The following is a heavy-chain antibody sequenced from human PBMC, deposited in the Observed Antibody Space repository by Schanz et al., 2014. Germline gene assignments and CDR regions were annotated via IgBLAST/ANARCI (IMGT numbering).Heavy chain of an antibody. J-gene: IGHJ6*02. Sequence: QVQLQQWGAGLLKPSETLSLTCAVYGGPFSGYFWSWIRQSPGKGLQWIGEIHHSGSIIYNPSLRSGVPISMDTSNNQFFLKVTSVTAADTAVYYCARHLVNAYGMDVWGQGTAVTVSS. CDR3: ARHLVNAYGMDV. CDR1: GGPFSGYF. V-gene: IGHV4-34*01. D-gene: IGHD3-3*02. CDR2: IHHSGSI.